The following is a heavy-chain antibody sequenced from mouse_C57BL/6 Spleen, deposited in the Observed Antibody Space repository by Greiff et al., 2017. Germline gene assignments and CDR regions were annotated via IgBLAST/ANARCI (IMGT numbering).Heavy chain of an antibody. Sequence: VQLVESGPGLVQPSQSLSITCTVSGFSLTSYGVHWVRQSPGKGLEWLGVIWRGGSTDYNAAFMSRLSITKDNSKSQVFFKMNSLQADDTAIYYCASIYYDYDEGAMDYWGQGTSVTVSS. V-gene: IGHV2-5*01. D-gene: IGHD2-4*01. CDR2: IWRGGST. CDR1: GFSLTSYG. CDR3: ASIYYDYDEGAMDY. J-gene: IGHJ4*01.